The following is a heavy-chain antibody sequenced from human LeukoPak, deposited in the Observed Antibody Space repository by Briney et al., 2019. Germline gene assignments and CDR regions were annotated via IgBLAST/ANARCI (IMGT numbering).Heavy chain of an antibody. CDR2: INHSGST. J-gene: IGHJ4*02. Sequence: KPSETLSLTCAVYGGSFSGYYWSWIRQPPGKGLEWIGEINHSGSTNYNPSLKSRVTISVDTSKNQFSLKLSSVTAADTAVYYCARGHIPIFGVVIWIYYFDYWGQGTLVTVSS. CDR1: GGSFSGYY. V-gene: IGHV4-34*01. CDR3: ARGHIPIFGVVIWIYYFDY. D-gene: IGHD3-3*01.